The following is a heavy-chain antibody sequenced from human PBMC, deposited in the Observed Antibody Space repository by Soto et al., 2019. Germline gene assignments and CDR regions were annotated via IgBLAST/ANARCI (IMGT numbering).Heavy chain of an antibody. V-gene: IGHV4-30-2*02. D-gene: IGHD6-19*01. Sequence: SETLSLTCAVSGGSISSGGYSWSWIRQPPGKGLEWIGYIYHSGSTYYNPSLKSRVTISVDRSKNQFSLKLTSVTAADTAVYYCASAFGGWPPDSWCQGTLVTVPQ. CDR1: GGSISSGGYS. CDR3: ASAFGGWPPDS. CDR2: IYHSGST. J-gene: IGHJ4*02.